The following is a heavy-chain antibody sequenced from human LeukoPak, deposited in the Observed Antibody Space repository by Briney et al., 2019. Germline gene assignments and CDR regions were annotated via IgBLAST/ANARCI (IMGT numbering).Heavy chain of an antibody. V-gene: IGHV4-39*07. J-gene: IGHJ5*02. Sequence: SETLSLTCTVSGGSISSSSYYWGWIRQPPGKGLEWIGSISYSGSTYYNPSLKSRVTISVDTSKNQFSLKLSSVTAADTAVYYCARGANKYSDMGVDGLDWFDPWGQGTLVTVSS. CDR1: GGSISSSSYY. CDR3: ARGANKYSDMGVDGLDWFDP. CDR2: ISYSGST. D-gene: IGHD1-26*01.